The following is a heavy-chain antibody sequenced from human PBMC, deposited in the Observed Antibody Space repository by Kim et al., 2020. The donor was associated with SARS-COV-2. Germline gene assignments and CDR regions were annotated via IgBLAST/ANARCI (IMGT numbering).Heavy chain of an antibody. CDR3: ARSPRGSYFWFDP. D-gene: IGHD3-10*01. J-gene: IGHJ5*02. Sequence: EVSVKRRITINPDTSKNQFSLRLNSVTPEDTAVYYCARSPRGSYFWFDPWGQGTLVTVSS. V-gene: IGHV6-1*01.